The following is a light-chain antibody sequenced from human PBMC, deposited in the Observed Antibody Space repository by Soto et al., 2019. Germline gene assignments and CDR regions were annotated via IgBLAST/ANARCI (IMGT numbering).Light chain of an antibody. CDR1: SSDVGSSNL. J-gene: IGLJ1*01. Sequence: QSVLTQPASVSGSPGQSITFSCTGTSSDVGSSNLVSWYQQHPGKAPKLLIYEVSKRPSGVSNRFSGSKSGNTASLTISGLQAEDEADHYCCSYAGSSTHVFGTGTKVTVL. CDR2: EVS. CDR3: CSYAGSSTHV. V-gene: IGLV2-23*02.